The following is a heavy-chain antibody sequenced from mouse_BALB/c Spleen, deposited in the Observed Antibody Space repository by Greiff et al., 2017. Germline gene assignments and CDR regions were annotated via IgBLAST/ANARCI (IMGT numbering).Heavy chain of an antibody. J-gene: IGHJ4*01. V-gene: IGHV1-14*01. CDR1: GYTFTSYV. CDR2: INPYNDGT. Sequence: VQLKESGPELVKPGASVKMSCKASGYTFTSYVMHWVKQKPGQGLEWIGYINPYNDGTKYNEKFKGKATLTSDKSSSTAYMELSSLTSEDSAVYYCARHRGSSYGAMDYWGQGTSVTVSS. D-gene: IGHD1-1*01. CDR3: ARHRGSSYGAMDY.